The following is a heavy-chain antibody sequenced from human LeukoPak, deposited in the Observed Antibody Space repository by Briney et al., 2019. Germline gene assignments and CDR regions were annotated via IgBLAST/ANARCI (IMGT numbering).Heavy chain of an antibody. J-gene: IGHJ4*02. CDR3: AHLTLLDSSGWYEFDY. CDR2: IYWDDDK. V-gene: IGHV2-5*02. CDR1: GFSLSTRGVG. D-gene: IGHD6-19*01. Sequence: SGPTLVKPTQTLTLTCTFSGFSLSTRGVGVGWIRQPPGKALEWLALIYWDDDKRYSPSLKSRLTITKDTSKNQVVLTMTNMDPVDTATYYCAHLTLLDSSGWYEFDYWGQGTLVTVSS.